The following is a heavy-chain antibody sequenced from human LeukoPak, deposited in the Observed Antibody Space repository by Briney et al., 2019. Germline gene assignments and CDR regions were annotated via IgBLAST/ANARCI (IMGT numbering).Heavy chain of an antibody. CDR3: VTDGGLLHYYFTY. CDR2: IKNKNSGRTT. CDR1: GFIFPNAW. J-gene: IGHJ1*01. V-gene: IGHV3-15*01. Sequence: GGSLRLSCAASGFIFPNAWVHWVRQAPGKGLEWVGRIKNKNSGRTTNYIAPVKGRFTISRDDSRNTLYLEMDSLKTEDTAVYYCVTDGGLLHYYFTYWGQGPLVTVSS. D-gene: IGHD3/OR15-3a*01.